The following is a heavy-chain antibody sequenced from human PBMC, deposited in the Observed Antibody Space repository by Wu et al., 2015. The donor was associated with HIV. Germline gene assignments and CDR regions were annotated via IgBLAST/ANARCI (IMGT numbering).Heavy chain of an antibody. V-gene: IGHV1-2*02. CDR3: VRAHQWFGDLLSGWFDP. CDR1: GYTFTDYY. CDR2: INPHNADT. J-gene: IGHJ5*02. Sequence: QVQLVQSGAEVKEPGASVKVSCKTSGYTFTDYYIYWVRQTPGQGLEWMGWINPHNADTNSAEKFQGRVTMTRDTSITTAHMELKTLRPDDTAVYYCVRAHQWFGDLLSGWFDPWGRGTLVTVSS. D-gene: IGHD3-10*01.